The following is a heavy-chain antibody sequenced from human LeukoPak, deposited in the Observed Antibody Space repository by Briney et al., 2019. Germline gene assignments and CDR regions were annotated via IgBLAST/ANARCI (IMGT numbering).Heavy chain of an antibody. V-gene: IGHV3-21*04. J-gene: IGHJ3*02. CDR2: ISSSSSYI. D-gene: IGHD4-17*01. CDR3: ARYTAVSSPGAFDI. Sequence: GGSLRLSCAASGFTFSSYSMNWVRQAPGKGLEWVSSISSSSSYIYYADSVKGRFTISRDNAKNSVYLQMNSLRVEDTAMYYCARYTAVSSPGAFDIWGQGTMVTVSS. CDR1: GFTFSSYS.